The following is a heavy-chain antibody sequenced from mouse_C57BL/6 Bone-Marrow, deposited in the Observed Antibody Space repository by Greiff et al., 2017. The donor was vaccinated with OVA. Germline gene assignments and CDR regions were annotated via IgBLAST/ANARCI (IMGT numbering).Heavy chain of an antibody. D-gene: IGHD2-5*01. J-gene: IGHJ3*01. CDR2: IDPENGDT. V-gene: IGHV14-4*01. CDR3: TTEYYSNFWFAY. Sequence: VQLKESGAELVRPGASVKLSCTASGFNIKDDYMHWVKQRREQGLEWIGWIDPENGDTEYASKFQGKATITADTSSNTAYLQLSSLTSEDTAVYYCTTEYYSNFWFAYWGQGTLVTVSA. CDR1: GFNIKDDY.